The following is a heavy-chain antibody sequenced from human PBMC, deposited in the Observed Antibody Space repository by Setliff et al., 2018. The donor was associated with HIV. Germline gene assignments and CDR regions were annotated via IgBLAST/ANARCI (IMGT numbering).Heavy chain of an antibody. CDR3: TRGSSGWKYYYYYYMDL. V-gene: IGHV3-7*03. D-gene: IGHD6-19*01. CDR2: INQDGSEI. Sequence: GGSLRLSCATSTFTFDSFSMTWVRQAPGKGLEWVANINQDGSEIYYVDSVKGRFTISRDNARGALFLQMNNLRADDTALYYCTRGSSGWKYYYYYYMDLWGSGTTVTVSS. J-gene: IGHJ6*03. CDR1: TFTFDSFS.